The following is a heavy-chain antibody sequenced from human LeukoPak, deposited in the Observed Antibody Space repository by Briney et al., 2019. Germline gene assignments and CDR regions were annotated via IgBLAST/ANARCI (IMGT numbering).Heavy chain of an antibody. CDR1: GFTFSSYW. J-gene: IGHJ4*02. CDR3: ARVLFGVVIGLDY. CDR2: IKQDGSEK. V-gene: IGHV3-7*01. Sequence: GGSLRLSCAASGFTFSSYWMSWVRQAPGKGLEWVANIKQDGSEKYFVDSVKGRFTISRDNAKNSLYLQMNSLRAEDTAVYYCARVLFGVVIGLDYWGQGTLVTVSS. D-gene: IGHD3-3*01.